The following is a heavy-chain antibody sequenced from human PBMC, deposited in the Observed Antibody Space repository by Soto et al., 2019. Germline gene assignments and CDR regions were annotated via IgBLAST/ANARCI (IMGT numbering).Heavy chain of an antibody. V-gene: IGHV1-69*13. CDR3: ARLGYCSGGSCYSFSPFDY. Sequence: SVKVSCKASGGTFSSYAISWVRQAPGQGLEWMGGIIPIFGTANYAQKFQGRVTITADESTSTAYMELSSLRSEDTAVYYCARLGYCSGGSCYSFSPFDYWGQGTLVTVSS. CDR1: GGTFSSYA. CDR2: IIPIFGTA. D-gene: IGHD2-15*01. J-gene: IGHJ4*02.